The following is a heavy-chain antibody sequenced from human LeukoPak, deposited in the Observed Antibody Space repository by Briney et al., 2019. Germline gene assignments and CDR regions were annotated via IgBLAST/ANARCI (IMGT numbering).Heavy chain of an antibody. Sequence: GGSLRLSCAASGFTVSNNYIRWVRHARGKGLEWVSSIYRRCSTSYVDSVKSRFTISSDNSKNTLFLQMNSLRVEDTAVYYCARDYNCPWGQGTLVTVSS. V-gene: IGHV3-66*03. CDR3: ARDYNCP. CDR2: IYRRCST. CDR1: GFTVSNNY. D-gene: IGHD1-1*01. J-gene: IGHJ5*01.